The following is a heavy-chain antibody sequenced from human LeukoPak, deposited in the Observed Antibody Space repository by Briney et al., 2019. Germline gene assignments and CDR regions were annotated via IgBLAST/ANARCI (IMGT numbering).Heavy chain of an antibody. CDR1: GFTVNTNH. CDR2: ISSSSSYI. J-gene: IGHJ4*02. CDR3: ARVVVPAAILGYFDY. Sequence: GGSLRLSCAASGFTVNTNHMHWVRQAPGKGLEWVSSISSSSSYIYYADSVKGRFTISRDNAKNSLYLQMNSLRAEDTAVYYCARVVVPAAILGYFDYWGQGTLVTVSS. D-gene: IGHD2-2*02. V-gene: IGHV3-21*01.